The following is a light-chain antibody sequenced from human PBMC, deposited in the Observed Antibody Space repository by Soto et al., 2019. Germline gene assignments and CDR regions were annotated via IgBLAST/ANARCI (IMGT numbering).Light chain of an antibody. CDR1: SSNIGAGYD. Sequence: QSALTQPPSVSGAPGQRVTISCTGSSSNIGAGYDVHWYQQLPGTAPKLLIYVNSKRPSGVPDRFSGSKSGTSASLTISGLQAEDEADYYCCSYAGSSTYVFGSGTTVTVL. CDR2: VNS. CDR3: CSYAGSSTYV. V-gene: IGLV1-40*01. J-gene: IGLJ1*01.